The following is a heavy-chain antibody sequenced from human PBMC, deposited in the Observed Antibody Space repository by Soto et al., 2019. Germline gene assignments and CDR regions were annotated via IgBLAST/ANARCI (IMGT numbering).Heavy chain of an antibody. CDR3: AKDKVSVVVTAPFDY. CDR2: ISYDGSNK. Sequence: QVQLVESGGGVVQPGRSLRLSCAASGFTFSSYGIHWVRQAPGKGLEWVAVISYDGSNKYYAESVKGRFTISRDNSKNTLYLQMNSLRAEDTAVYYCAKDKVSVVVTAPFDYWGQGTLVTVSS. D-gene: IGHD2-21*02. V-gene: IGHV3-30*18. CDR1: GFTFSSYG. J-gene: IGHJ4*02.